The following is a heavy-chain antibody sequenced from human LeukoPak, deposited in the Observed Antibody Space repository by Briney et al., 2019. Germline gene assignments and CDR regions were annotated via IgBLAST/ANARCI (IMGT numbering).Heavy chain of an antibody. CDR1: GFTFSSYA. CDR3: AKEFIQWELLRGPFDY. D-gene: IGHD1-26*01. CDR2: ISGSGGST. Sequence: GGSLRLSCAASGFTFSSYAMSWVRQAPGKGLEWVSAISGSGGSTYYADSVKGRFTIPRDNSKNTLYLQMNSLRAEDTAVYYCAKEFIQWELLRGPFDYWGQGTLVTVSS. J-gene: IGHJ4*02. V-gene: IGHV3-23*01.